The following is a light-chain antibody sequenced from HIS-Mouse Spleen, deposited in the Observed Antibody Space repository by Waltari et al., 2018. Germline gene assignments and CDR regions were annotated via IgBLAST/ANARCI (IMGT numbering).Light chain of an antibody. CDR2: EVS. CDR1: SSDVGGYNY. CDR3: SSYTSSSTSYV. V-gene: IGLV2-14*01. J-gene: IGLJ1*01. Sequence: QSALTQPASVSGSPGQSITISCTGTSSDVGGYNYVSWYQQHPGKAPKLMSYEVSNRPAVVSNRFSGSKSGNTASLTISGLQAEDEADYYCSSYTSSSTSYVFGTGTKVTVL.